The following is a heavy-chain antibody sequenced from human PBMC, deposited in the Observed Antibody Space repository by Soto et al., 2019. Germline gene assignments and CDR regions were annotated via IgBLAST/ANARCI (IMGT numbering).Heavy chain of an antibody. D-gene: IGHD3-16*01. CDR1: GFTFSTYS. CDR2: ISSGSDYI. J-gene: IGHJ6*02. Sequence: PGGSLRLSCAASGFTFSTYSMNWVRQAPGKGLEWVSSISSGSDYIYYADSVQGRFTISRDNAKNSLYLQMNSLRAEDTAVYYYAGEPYYYHGLDVWGQGTTVTDS. CDR3: AGEPYYYHGLDV. V-gene: IGHV3-21*01.